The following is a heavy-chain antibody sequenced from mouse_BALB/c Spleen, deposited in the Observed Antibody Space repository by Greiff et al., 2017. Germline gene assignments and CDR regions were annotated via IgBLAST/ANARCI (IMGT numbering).Heavy chain of an antibody. CDR3: ARLRRFDY. CDR1: GYTFTSYW. D-gene: IGHD2-2*01. Sequence: VKLQQSGAELAKPGASVKMSCKASGYTFTSYWMHWVKQRPGQGLEWIGYINPSTGYTEYNQKFKDKATLTADKSSSTAYMQLSSLTSEDSAVYYCARLRRFDYWGQGTTLTVSS. V-gene: IGHV1-7*01. J-gene: IGHJ2*01. CDR2: INPSTGYT.